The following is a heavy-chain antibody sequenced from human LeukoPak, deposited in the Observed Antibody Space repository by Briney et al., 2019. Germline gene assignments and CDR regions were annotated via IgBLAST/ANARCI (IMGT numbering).Heavy chain of an antibody. CDR2: IYYSGST. D-gene: IGHD3-16*01. J-gene: IGHJ4*02. CDR1: GGSISSSSYY. Sequence: SGTLSLTCTVSGGSISSSSYYWGWIRQPPGKGLEWIGNIYYSGSTYYNPSLKSRVTTSVDTSRTQFSLKLSSVTAADTAVYYCARGPSWGWNFDCWGQGALVIVSS. CDR3: ARGPSWGWNFDC. V-gene: IGHV4-39*01.